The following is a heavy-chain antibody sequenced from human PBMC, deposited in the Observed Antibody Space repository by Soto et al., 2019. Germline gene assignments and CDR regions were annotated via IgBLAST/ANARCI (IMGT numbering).Heavy chain of an antibody. CDR1: GFTFSDNC. CDR2: SRGKAQGCST. Sequence: GGSRRRSWTGSGFTFSDNCIDWVRQAPGKGLGWVGRSRGKAQGCSTMYAASVKGRFTTSRDESKSSVYLQMNSLKTEDTAIYYCVRTTYFSDSSVYTRFFDYWGQGTL. J-gene: IGHJ4*02. V-gene: IGHV3-72*01. D-gene: IGHD3-22*01. CDR3: VRTTYFSDSSVYTRFFDY.